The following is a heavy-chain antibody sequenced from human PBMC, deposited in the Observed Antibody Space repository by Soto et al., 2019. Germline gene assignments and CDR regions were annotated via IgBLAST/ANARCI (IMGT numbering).Heavy chain of an antibody. CDR3: ARVSGELGIRGAFDI. Sequence: QVQLVQSGAEVKKPGASVKVSCKASGYTFTSYGISWVRQAPGQGLEWMGWISAYNGNTNYAQKLQGRVTMTTDTSTSKAYMELRSRRSDDTAVYYCARVSGELGIRGAFDIWGQGTMVTVSS. CDR1: GYTFTSYG. V-gene: IGHV1-18*01. D-gene: IGHD7-27*01. CDR2: ISAYNGNT. J-gene: IGHJ3*02.